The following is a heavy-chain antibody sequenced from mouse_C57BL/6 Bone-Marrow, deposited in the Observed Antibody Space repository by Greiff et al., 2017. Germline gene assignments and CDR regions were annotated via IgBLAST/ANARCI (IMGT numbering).Heavy chain of an antibody. CDR2: ISDGGSYT. CDR3: ARDSWLHRDYFDY. V-gene: IGHV5-4*01. J-gene: IGHJ2*01. D-gene: IGHD2-2*01. CDR1: GFTFSSYA. Sequence: DVKLVESGGGLVKPGGSLKLSCAASGFTFSSYAMSWVRQTPEKRLEWVATISDGGSYTYYPDNVKGRFTISRDNAKNHLYLQMSLLKSEDAATYYCARDSWLHRDYFDYWGQGTTLTVSS.